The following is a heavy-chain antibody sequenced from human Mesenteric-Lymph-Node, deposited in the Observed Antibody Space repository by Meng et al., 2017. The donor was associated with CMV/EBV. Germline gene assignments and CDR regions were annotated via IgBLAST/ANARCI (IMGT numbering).Heavy chain of an antibody. CDR3: ARGNYVMPTSYRLHPNDY. V-gene: IGHV1-8*01. Sequence: YTFTSYDINWVRQATGQGLEWMGWMNPISGHTGYAQNFQGRITMTRDTSISTAYMELSSLRSEDTAVYYCARGNYVMPTSYRLHPNDYWGQGTLVTVSS. D-gene: IGHD2-2*01. J-gene: IGHJ4*02. CDR1: YTFTSYD. CDR2: MNPISGHT.